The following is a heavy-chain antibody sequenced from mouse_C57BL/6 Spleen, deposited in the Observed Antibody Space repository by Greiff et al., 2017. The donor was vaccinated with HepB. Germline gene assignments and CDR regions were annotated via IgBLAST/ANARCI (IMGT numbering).Heavy chain of an antibody. D-gene: IGHD2-5*01. CDR3: TTDSHYIAY. CDR1: GFNIKDDY. J-gene: IGHJ3*01. V-gene: IGHV14-4*01. CDR2: IDPENGDT. Sequence: VQLKESGAELVRPGASVKLSCTASGFNIKDDYMHWVKQRPEQGLEWIGWIDPENGDTEYASKFQGKATITADTSSNTAYLQLSSLTSEDTAVYYCTTDSHYIAYWGQGTLVTVSA.